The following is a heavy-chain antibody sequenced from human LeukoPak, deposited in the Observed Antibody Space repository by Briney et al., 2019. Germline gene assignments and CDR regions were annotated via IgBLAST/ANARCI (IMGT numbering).Heavy chain of an antibody. V-gene: IGHV4-39*01. J-gene: IGHJ5*02. D-gene: IGHD3-9*01. CDR2: IYYSGST. Sequence: SETLSLTCTVSGGSISSTIYYWGWIRQPPGKGLEWIGSIYYSGSTYYNPSLKSRVTISVDTSNNQFSLRLNSVTATDTAVYYCARQAVDTWFDPWGQGTLVTVSS. CDR1: GGSISSTIYY. CDR3: ARQAVDTWFDP.